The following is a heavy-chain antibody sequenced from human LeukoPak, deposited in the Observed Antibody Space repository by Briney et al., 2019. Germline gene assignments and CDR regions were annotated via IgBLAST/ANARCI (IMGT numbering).Heavy chain of an antibody. J-gene: IGHJ4*02. V-gene: IGHV4-59*01. Sequence: SETLSLTCTVSGGSISSDYLSWIRQPPGKGLEWIGYIYYIGSTNYNPSLKSRITISVDTSKSHFSLKLSSVTAADTAVYYCARVVGATGSSDYWGQGTLVTVSS. CDR3: ARVVGATGSSDY. CDR2: IYYIGST. D-gene: IGHD1-26*01. CDR1: GGSISSDY.